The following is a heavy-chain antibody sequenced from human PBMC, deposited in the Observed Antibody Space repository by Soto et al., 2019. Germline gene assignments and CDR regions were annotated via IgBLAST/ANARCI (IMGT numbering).Heavy chain of an antibody. D-gene: IGHD3-3*01. V-gene: IGHV1-18*01. Sequence: GASVKVSCKASGYTFTSYGIRWVRQAPEQGLEWMGWISAYNGNTNYAQKLQGRVTMTTDTSTSTAYMELRSLRSDDTAVYYCARVGYDFWSGYYTHYYYYMDVWGKGTTVTVSS. CDR2: ISAYNGNT. J-gene: IGHJ6*03. CDR3: ARVGYDFWSGYYTHYYYYMDV. CDR1: GYTFTSYG.